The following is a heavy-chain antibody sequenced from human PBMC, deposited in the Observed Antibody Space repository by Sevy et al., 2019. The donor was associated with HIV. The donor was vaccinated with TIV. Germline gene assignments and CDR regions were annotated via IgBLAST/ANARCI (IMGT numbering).Heavy chain of an antibody. V-gene: IGHV3-23*01. CDR3: AREGCTKPHDY. J-gene: IGHJ4*02. Sequence: GGSLRLSCAASGFTFSKYSMSWVRQPPGKGLGWVSTLTVGCGGLTYGDSVKGRFTISRENSKSSVYLQMNNLRPEDTAVYYCAREGCTKPHDYWGQGTLVTVSS. CDR1: GFTFSKYS. D-gene: IGHD2-8*01. CDR2: LTVGCGGL.